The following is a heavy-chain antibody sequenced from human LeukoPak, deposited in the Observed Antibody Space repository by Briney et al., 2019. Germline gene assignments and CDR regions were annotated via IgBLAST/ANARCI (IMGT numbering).Heavy chain of an antibody. V-gene: IGHV3-23*01. CDR2: ISGSGGST. CDR1: GFTFSSYA. J-gene: IGHJ3*01. Sequence: GGSLRLSCAASGFTFSSYAMNWVRQAPGKGLEWVSAISGSGGSTYYADSVKGRFTISRDNSKNTLYLQMNSLRAEDTAVYYCARDGRDSRDIEGLVGWGQGTMVTVSS. CDR3: ARDGRDSRDIEGLVG. D-gene: IGHD3-22*01.